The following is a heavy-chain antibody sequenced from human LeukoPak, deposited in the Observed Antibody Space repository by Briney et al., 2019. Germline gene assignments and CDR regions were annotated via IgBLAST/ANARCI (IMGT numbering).Heavy chain of an antibody. CDR2: IIPIFGTA. D-gene: IGHD6-6*01. Sequence: ASVKVSCKASGGTFSSYAISWVRQAPGQGLEWMGGIIPIFGTANYAQKFQGRVTITADKSTSTAYMELSSLRSEDTAVYYCASYSSSTFYWDYWGQGTLVTVSS. J-gene: IGHJ4*02. V-gene: IGHV1-69*06. CDR3: ASYSSSTFYWDY. CDR1: GGTFSSYA.